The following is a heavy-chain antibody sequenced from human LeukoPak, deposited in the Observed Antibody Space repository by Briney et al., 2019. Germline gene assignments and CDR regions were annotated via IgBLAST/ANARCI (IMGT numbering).Heavy chain of an antibody. CDR3: ANLKGCSSTSCYTSGVYYYYCMDV. CDR1: GYTFTSYG. J-gene: IGHJ6*03. Sequence: ASVKVSCKASGYTFTSYGISWVRQAPGQGLEWMGWISAYDGNTNYAQKLQGRVTMTTDASTSTAYMELRSLRSDDTAVYYCANLKGCSSTSCYTSGVYYYYCMDVWGKGTTVTVSS. CDR2: ISAYDGNT. D-gene: IGHD2-2*02. V-gene: IGHV1-18*01.